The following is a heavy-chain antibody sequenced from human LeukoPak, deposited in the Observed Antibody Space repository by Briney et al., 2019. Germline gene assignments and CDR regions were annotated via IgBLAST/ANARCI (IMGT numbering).Heavy chain of an antibody. J-gene: IGHJ4*02. CDR1: GYTSTSYE. CDR2: MNPDSGDT. D-gene: IGHD3-22*01. Sequence: ASVKVSCKASGYTSTSYEINWVRQATGQGLEWMGWMNPDSGDTAYAQKFQGRITMTRTTSISTAYLDLSGLRSEDTAVYYCARGLGTYDSSELTWPMISFWGQGTLVTVSS. CDR3: ARGLGTYDSSELTWPMISF. V-gene: IGHV1-8*01.